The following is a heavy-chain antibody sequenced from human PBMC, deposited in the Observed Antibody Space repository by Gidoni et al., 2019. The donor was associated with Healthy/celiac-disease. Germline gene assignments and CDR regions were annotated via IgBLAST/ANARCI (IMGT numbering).Heavy chain of an antibody. V-gene: IGHV1-8*01. CDR1: GNTFTSYD. J-gene: IGHJ6*02. CDR2: MNPNSGNT. CDR3: ARGNAMDV. Sequence: QAQLVQSGAAAKKPAASVKVSGQASGNTFTSYDTNWVRQATGQGLEWMGWMNPNSGNTGYEQKFQGRVTMTRDTSISTAYMELSSLRSEDTAVYYCARGNAMDVWGQGTTVTVSS.